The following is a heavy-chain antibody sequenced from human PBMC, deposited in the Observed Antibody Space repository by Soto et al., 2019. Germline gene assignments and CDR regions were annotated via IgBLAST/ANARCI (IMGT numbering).Heavy chain of an antibody. D-gene: IGHD1-1*01. V-gene: IGHV3-23*01. CDR2: IPESDDYT. CDR3: AREQLGRRFGLDY. CDR1: GFTFSSHA. Sequence: EVQLLESGGGLVQPGGSLRLSCAASGFTFSSHALSWVRQAPGKGLEWVSAIPESDDYTLYADSVKGRFTVSRDNSKNTVYLQMNSLRVEDTAVYYCAREQLGRRFGLDYWGQGTLVTVSS. J-gene: IGHJ4*02.